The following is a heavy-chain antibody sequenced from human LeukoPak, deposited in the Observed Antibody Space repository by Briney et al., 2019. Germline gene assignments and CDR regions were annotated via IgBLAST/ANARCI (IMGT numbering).Heavy chain of an antibody. V-gene: IGHV3-9*01. CDR3: AKAYCSSTSCYKGFLSHFEY. Sequence: GRSLRLSCAASGFTFEDYAMPWVRQAPGKGLEWVSGISWNSGSIGYADSVKGRFTISRDNAKNSLYLQMNSLRAEDTALYYCAKAYCSSTSCYKGFLSHFEYWGQGTLVTGSS. D-gene: IGHD2-2*02. CDR2: ISWNSGSI. J-gene: IGHJ4*02. CDR1: GFTFEDYA.